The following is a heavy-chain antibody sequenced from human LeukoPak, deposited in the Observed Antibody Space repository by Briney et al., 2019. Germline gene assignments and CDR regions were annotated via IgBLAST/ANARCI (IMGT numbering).Heavy chain of an antibody. Sequence: GEPLNISCKGFGYTFTNFWITWVRQMSGKGLELMGIIYPGDSDTRYSPSFQGQVTISADKSISTAYLQWSSLKASDTAMYYCARSKNDYYGSGSYYNVFRNWFDPWGQGTLVTVSS. CDR1: GYTFTNFW. CDR3: ARSKNDYYGSGSYYNVFRNWFDP. J-gene: IGHJ5*02. V-gene: IGHV5-51*01. CDR2: IYPGDSDT. D-gene: IGHD3-10*01.